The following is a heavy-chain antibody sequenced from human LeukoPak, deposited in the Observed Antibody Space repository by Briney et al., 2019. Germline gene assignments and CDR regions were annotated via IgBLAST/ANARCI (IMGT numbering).Heavy chain of an antibody. D-gene: IGHD3-22*01. CDR1: GLTFSSYW. J-gene: IGHJ4*02. CDR3: ARVATYYYDSSGYPFDY. V-gene: IGHV3-74*01. Sequence: PGRSRSLARVVYGLTFSSYWMHWDRQAPGEGLVWVSRINSDGNSTSYTEPMKGRFPISRDNAKNTLYLQMNSLRAEDTAVYYCARVATYYYDSSGYPFDYWGQGTLVTVSS. CDR2: INSDGNST.